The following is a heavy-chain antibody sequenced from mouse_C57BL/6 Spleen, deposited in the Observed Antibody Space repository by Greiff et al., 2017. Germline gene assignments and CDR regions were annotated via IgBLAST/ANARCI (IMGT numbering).Heavy chain of an antibody. CDR3: ARYGYLYWYFDV. V-gene: IGHV1-50*01. Sequence: VQLQQPGAELVKPGASVKLSCKASGYTFTSYWMQWVKQRPGQGLEWIGEIDPSDSYTNYNQKFKGKATLTVDTSSSTAYMQLSSLTSEDSAVYYCARYGYLYWYFDVWGTGTTVTVSS. J-gene: IGHJ1*03. D-gene: IGHD2-14*01. CDR2: IDPSDSYT. CDR1: GYTFTSYW.